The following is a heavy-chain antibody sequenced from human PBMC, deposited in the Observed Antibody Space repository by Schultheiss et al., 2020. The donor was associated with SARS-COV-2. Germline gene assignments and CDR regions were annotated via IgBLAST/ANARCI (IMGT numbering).Heavy chain of an antibody. D-gene: IGHD6-6*01. CDR1: GFTFSSYE. CDR3: ARTSIAAHYYYYGMDV. V-gene: IGHV3-48*03. J-gene: IGHJ6*02. Sequence: GESLKISCAAIGFTFSSYEMNWVRQAPGKGLEWVSYISSSGSTIYYADSVKGRFTISRDNAKNSLYLQMNSLRAEDTAVYYCARTSIAAHYYYYGMDVWGQGTTVTVSS. CDR2: ISSSGSTI.